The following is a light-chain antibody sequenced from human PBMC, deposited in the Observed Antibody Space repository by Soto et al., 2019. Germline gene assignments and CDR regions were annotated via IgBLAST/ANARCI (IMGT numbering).Light chain of an antibody. V-gene: IGKV3-15*01. CDR2: GAS. CDR3: QQYNNFWT. Sequence: EIVMTQSPATLSVSPGERATLSCRASQSVSSNLAWNQQKPGQAPRLLIYGASTRATGIPARFSGSGSGTEFTLIISSLQSEDFAVYYCQQYNNFWTFGQGTKVEIK. CDR1: QSVSSN. J-gene: IGKJ1*01.